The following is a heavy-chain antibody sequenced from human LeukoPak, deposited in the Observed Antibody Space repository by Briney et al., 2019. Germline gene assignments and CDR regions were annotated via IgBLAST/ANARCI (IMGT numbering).Heavy chain of an antibody. CDR1: GYTFTSSA. V-gene: IGHV1-69*04. CDR2: IIPVLNIT. CDR3: ARDQGLTAPPPYGLDV. D-gene: IGHD5-18*01. Sequence: GASVKVSCKASGYTFTSSAITWVRQAPGQGLEWMGRIIPVLNITSYAQKFQGSVTITADTSTSTVYMELSSLRSEETAVYYCARDQGLTAPPPYGLDVWGQGTTVIVSS. J-gene: IGHJ6*02.